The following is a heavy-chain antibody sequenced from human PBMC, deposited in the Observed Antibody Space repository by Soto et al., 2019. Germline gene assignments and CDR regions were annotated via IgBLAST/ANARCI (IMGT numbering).Heavy chain of an antibody. J-gene: IGHJ4*02. CDR2: INPNSGGT. V-gene: IGHV1-2*04. D-gene: IGHD6-13*01. CDR1: GYTFTGYY. Sequence: QVQLVQSGAEVKKPGASVKVSCKASGYTFTGYYMHWVRQAPGQGLEWMGWINPNSGGTNYAQKFQGWVTMTRDTSISTAYMELSRLRSDDTAVYYCARAAGYSSSSNFDYWCQGTLVNVSS. CDR3: ARAAGYSSSSNFDY.